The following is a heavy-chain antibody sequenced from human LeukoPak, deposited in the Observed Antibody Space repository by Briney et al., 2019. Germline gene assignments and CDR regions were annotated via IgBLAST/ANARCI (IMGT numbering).Heavy chain of an antibody. CDR2: ISSSSSTI. J-gene: IGHJ4*02. Sequence: GGSLRLSCAASGFTFSSYSMNWVRQAPGKGLEWVSYISSSSSTIYYADSVKGRFTISRDNAKNSLYLQMNSLRAEDTAVYYCAKEDKYGTYRYNLFDYWGQGTLVTVSS. CDR1: GFTFSSYS. CDR3: AKEDKYGTYRYNLFDY. D-gene: IGHD3-16*02. V-gene: IGHV3-48*01.